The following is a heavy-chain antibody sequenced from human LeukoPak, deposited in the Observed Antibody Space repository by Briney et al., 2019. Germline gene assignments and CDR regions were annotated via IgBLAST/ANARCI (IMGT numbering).Heavy chain of an antibody. D-gene: IGHD1-26*01. CDR2: IRSKAYGGTT. Sequence: GGSLRLSCTASGFTFGDYAMSWFRQAPGKGLEWVGFIRSKAYGGTTEYAACVKGRFTISRDDSKSIAYLQMNSLKTEDTAVYYCTRVEGATSYFDYWGQGTLVTVSS. V-gene: IGHV3-49*03. CDR3: TRVEGATSYFDY. CDR1: GFTFGDYA. J-gene: IGHJ4*02.